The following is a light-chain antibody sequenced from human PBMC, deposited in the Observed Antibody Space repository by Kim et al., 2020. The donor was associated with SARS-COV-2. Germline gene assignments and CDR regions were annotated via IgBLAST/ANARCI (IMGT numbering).Light chain of an antibody. V-gene: IGLV1-44*01. CDR1: SSSIGSNT. Sequence: QSVLAQPPSASGTPGQRVTISCSGSSSSIGSNTVNWYQQLPGTAPKVLIYSNNQRPSGVPDRFSGSKSGTSASLAISGLQSEDEADYYCAAWDDSLSNWVFGGGTQLTVL. CDR2: SNN. J-gene: IGLJ3*02. CDR3: AAWDDSLSNWV.